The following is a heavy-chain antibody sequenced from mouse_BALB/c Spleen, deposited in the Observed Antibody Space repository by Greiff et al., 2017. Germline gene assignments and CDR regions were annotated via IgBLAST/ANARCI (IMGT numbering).Heavy chain of an antibody. CDR1: GYAFSSYW. CDR3: AKGTAGSAWFAY. Sequence: VKLVESGAELVRPGSSVKISCKASGYAFSSYWMNWVKQRPGQGLEWIGQIYPGDGDTNYNGKFKGKATLTADKSSSTAYMQLSSLTSEDSAVYFCAKGTAGSAWFAYWGQGTLVTVSA. CDR2: IYPGDGDT. V-gene: IGHV1-80*01. J-gene: IGHJ3*01. D-gene: IGHD3-3*01.